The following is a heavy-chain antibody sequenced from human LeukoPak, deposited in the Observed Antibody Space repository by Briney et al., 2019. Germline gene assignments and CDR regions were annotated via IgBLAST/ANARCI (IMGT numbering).Heavy chain of an antibody. CDR2: IYYSGST. V-gene: IGHV4-39*01. Sequence: SETLSLTCTVSGGSISSSTHYWGWIRQPPGKGLERIASIYYSGSTYYNPSLKSRVTISADTSKNQFSLKLSSVTAADTAVYYCARGRTKCNDAFDIWGQGTMVTVSS. CDR3: ARGRTKCNDAFDI. CDR1: GGSISSSTHY. J-gene: IGHJ3*02. D-gene: IGHD2-15*01.